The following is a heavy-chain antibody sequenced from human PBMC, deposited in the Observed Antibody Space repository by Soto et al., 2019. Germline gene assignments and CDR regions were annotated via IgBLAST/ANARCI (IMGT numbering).Heavy chain of an antibody. D-gene: IGHD6-13*01. V-gene: IGHV4-30-2*01. CDR3: ARLIGSSWGRLNWFDP. CDR2: IYHSGST. CDR1: GGSISSGGYS. Sequence: SETLSLTCAVSGGSISSGGYSWSWIRQPPGKGLEWIGYIYHSGSTYYNPSLKSRVTISVDRSKNQFSLKLSSVTAADTAVYYCARLIGSSWGRLNWFDPWGQGTLVTVSS. J-gene: IGHJ5*02.